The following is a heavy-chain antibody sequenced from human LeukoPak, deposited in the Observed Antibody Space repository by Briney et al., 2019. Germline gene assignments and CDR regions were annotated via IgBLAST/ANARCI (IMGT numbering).Heavy chain of an antibody. Sequence: PGGSLRLSCAAAGFTFGSYAMGWVSQAPGEGLEWVSSISGSGGSTYYADCVKGRFTISRDNSKNTLYLQMNSLRAEDTAVYYCAKDQGLRYFDWFWYFDYWGQGTLVTVSS. J-gene: IGHJ4*02. D-gene: IGHD3-9*01. CDR1: GFTFGSYA. CDR2: ISGSGGST. CDR3: AKDQGLRYFDWFWYFDY. V-gene: IGHV3-23*01.